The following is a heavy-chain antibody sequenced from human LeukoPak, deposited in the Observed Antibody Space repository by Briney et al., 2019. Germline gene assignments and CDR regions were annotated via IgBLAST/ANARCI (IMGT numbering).Heavy chain of an antibody. CDR1: GGSISSYY. J-gene: IGHJ3*02. CDR3: ARARSSGWYRVGAFDI. D-gene: IGHD6-19*01. V-gene: IGHV4-59*01. Sequence: PSETLSLTCTVSGGSISSYYWSWIRQPPGKGLEWIGYIYYSGSTNYNPSLKSRVTISVDTSKNQFSLKLSSVTAADTAVYYCARARSSGWYRVGAFDIWGQGTMVTVSS. CDR2: IYYSGST.